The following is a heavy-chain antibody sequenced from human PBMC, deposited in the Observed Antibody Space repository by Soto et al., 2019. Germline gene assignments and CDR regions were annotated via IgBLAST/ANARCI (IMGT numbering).Heavy chain of an antibody. D-gene: IGHD2-21*02. V-gene: IGHV4-31*03. Sequence: QVQLQESGPGLVKPSQTLSLTCTVSGGSISSGGYYWSWIRQHPGKGLEWIGYIYYSGSTYYNPSLKRRITISVDTYKNQLSLQLSSVTAADTAVYYCARWRAYCGGDCYSPTNWFDPWGQGTLVTVSS. CDR2: IYYSGST. CDR1: GGSISSGGYY. J-gene: IGHJ5*02. CDR3: ARWRAYCGGDCYSPTNWFDP.